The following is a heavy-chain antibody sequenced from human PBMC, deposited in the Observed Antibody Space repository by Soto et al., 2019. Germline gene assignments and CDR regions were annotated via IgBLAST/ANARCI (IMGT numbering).Heavy chain of an antibody. CDR1: GYTFTGYY. J-gene: IGHJ3*02. Sequence: VSVKVACKASGYTFTGYYMHWVRPAPGQGLEWMGWINPNSGGTNYAQKFQGWVTMTRDTSISTAYMELSRLRSDDTAVYYCASAYITNCYDAFDIWGQGTMVTVSS. V-gene: IGHV1-2*04. D-gene: IGHD2-21*02. CDR2: INPNSGGT. CDR3: ASAYITNCYDAFDI.